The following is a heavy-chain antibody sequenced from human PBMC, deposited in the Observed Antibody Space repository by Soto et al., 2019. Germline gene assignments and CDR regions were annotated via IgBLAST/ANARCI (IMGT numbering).Heavy chain of an antibody. J-gene: IGHJ4*02. CDR2: INPSGGST. V-gene: IGHV1-46*01. Sequence: ASVKVSCKASGYTFTSYYIHWVRQAPGQGLEWMGIINPSGGSTSYAQKFQGRVTMTRDTSTSTVYMELSSLRSEDTAVYYCARDPSGYSSSPRFDYWGQGTLVTVSS. D-gene: IGHD6-6*01. CDR3: ARDPSGYSSSPRFDY. CDR1: GYTFTSYY.